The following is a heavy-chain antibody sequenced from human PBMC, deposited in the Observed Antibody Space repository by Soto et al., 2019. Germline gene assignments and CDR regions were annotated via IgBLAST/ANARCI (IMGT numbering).Heavy chain of an antibody. CDR3: AKGSESASPYYFDF. CDR2: ITGSADST. Sequence: AGGSLRLSCEGSGFTFRGYAMSWVRQAPGKGLEWVTAITGSADSTYHADSVKGRFTISRDNSKNTLYLQMNSLRAEDTAVYYCAKGSESASPYYFDFWGRGTLVTVSS. J-gene: IGHJ4*02. D-gene: IGHD3-16*01. V-gene: IGHV3-23*01. CDR1: GFTFRGYA.